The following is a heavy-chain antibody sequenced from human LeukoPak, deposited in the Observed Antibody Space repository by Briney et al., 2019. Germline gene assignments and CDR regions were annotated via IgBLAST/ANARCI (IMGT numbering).Heavy chain of an antibody. Sequence: ASVKVSCKASGGTFSSYAISWVRQAPGQGLEWMGGIIPIFGTANYAQKLQGRVTITTDESTSTAYMELSSLRSEDTAVYYCARDRGKTASRVDYYYYMDVWGKGTTVTVSS. J-gene: IGHJ6*03. CDR3: ARDRGKTASRVDYYYYMDV. CDR1: GGTFSSYA. V-gene: IGHV1-69*05. D-gene: IGHD2-2*01. CDR2: IIPIFGTA.